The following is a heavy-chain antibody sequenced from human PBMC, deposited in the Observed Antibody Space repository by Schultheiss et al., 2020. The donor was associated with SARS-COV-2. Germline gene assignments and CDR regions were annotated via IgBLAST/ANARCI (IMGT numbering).Heavy chain of an antibody. D-gene: IGHD6-13*01. V-gene: IGHV4-34*01. CDR1: GGSFSGYY. CDR2: INHSGST. Sequence: SETLSLTCAVYGGSFSGYYWSWIRQPPGKGLEWIGEINHSGSTKDNPSLKSRVIISVDTSKNQFSLKLSSVTAADTAVYYCASHPAGRRRLGRPGYYSYGMDVWGQGTTVTVSS. J-gene: IGHJ6*02. CDR3: ASHPAGRRRLGRPGYYSYGMDV.